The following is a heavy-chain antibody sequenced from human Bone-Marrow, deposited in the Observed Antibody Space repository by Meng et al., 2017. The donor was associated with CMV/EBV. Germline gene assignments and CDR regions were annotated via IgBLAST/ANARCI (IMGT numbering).Heavy chain of an antibody. D-gene: IGHD3-10*01. CDR3: ARDGYYYGSGGPAHIDY. V-gene: IGHV3-53*05. Sequence: LSLTCAASGFTVSSNYMSWVRQAPGKGLEWVSVIYSGGSTYYADSVKGRFTISRDNSKNTLYLQMNSLRAEDTAVYYCARDGYYYGSGGPAHIDYWGQGTLVTVSS. J-gene: IGHJ4*02. CDR2: IYSGGST. CDR1: GFTVSSNY.